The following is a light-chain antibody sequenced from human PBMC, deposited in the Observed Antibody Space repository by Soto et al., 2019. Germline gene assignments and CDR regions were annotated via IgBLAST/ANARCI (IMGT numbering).Light chain of an antibody. J-gene: IGKJ4*01. CDR3: QQHANWPLT. CDR1: QSVGNN. V-gene: IGKV3-11*01. CDR2: EAS. Sequence: EIVLTQSPATLSLSPGERATLSCRASQSVGNNLAWYQQKPGQAPGLLIYEASTRATGIPARFSGSGSGTDFTLTISSLEPEDFEVYYCQQHANWPLTFGGGTKVDIK.